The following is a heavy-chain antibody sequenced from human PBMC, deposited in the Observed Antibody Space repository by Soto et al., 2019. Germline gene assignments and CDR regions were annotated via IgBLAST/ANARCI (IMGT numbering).Heavy chain of an antibody. Sequence: SETLSLTCTVSGDSISSYYWSWIRQPPGKGLEWIGYIYYSGSTNYNPSLKSRVTISVDTSKNQFSLKLSSVTAADTAVYYCAREVHSSGWYFFDYWGQGTLVTVSS. J-gene: IGHJ4*02. D-gene: IGHD6-19*01. CDR3: AREVHSSGWYFFDY. CDR2: IYYSGST. CDR1: GDSISSYY. V-gene: IGHV4-59*01.